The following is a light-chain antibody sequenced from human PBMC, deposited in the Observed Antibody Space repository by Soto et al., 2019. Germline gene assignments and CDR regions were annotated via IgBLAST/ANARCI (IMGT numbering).Light chain of an antibody. Sequence: QSVLTQPASVPGSPGQSITISCTGTSSDVGGHNSVSWYRQDPGKAPKLMIYDVSNRPSGVSDRFSGSKSGNTASLTISGLQIEDEADYYCSSFTSSVTYVFGTWTKVTVL. CDR1: SSDVGGHNS. CDR2: DVS. V-gene: IGLV2-14*01. J-gene: IGLJ1*01. CDR3: SSFTSSVTYV.